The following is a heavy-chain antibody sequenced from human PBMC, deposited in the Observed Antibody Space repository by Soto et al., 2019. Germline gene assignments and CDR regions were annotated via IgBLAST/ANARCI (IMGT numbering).Heavy chain of an antibody. CDR1: GGTFSSYA. CDR2: IIPIFGTA. V-gene: IGHV1-69*13. D-gene: IGHD3-3*01. CDR3: ARCYDFWSGYYNHYYYGMDV. J-gene: IGHJ6*02. Sequence: SVKVSCKASGGTFSSYAISWVRQAPGQGLEWMGGIIPIFGTANYAQKFQGRVTITADESTSTAYMELSSLRSEDTAVYYCARCYDFWSGYYNHYYYGMDVWGQGTTVTVSS.